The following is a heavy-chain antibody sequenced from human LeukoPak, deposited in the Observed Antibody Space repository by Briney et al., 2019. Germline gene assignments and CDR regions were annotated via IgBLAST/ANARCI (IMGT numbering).Heavy chain of an antibody. V-gene: IGHV4-34*01. Sequence: SETLSLTCAVYGGSFSGYYWSWIRQPPGKGLEWIGGINHSGSTNYNPSLKSRVTISVDTSKNQFSLKLSSVTAADTAVYYCARWGSSWINFDYWGQGTLVTVSS. D-gene: IGHD6-13*01. J-gene: IGHJ4*02. CDR1: GGSFSGYY. CDR2: INHSGST. CDR3: ARWGSSWINFDY.